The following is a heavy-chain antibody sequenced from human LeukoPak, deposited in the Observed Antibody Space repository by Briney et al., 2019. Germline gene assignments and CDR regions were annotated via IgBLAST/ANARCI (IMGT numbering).Heavy chain of an antibody. CDR3: AKEGSYDAFDI. J-gene: IGHJ3*02. CDR1: GFTFSDYY. CDR2: ISSSGSTI. Sequence: PGGSLRLSCAASGFTFSDYYMNWVRQAPGKGLEWVSYISSSGSTINYADSVMGRFTVSRDNAENSLYLQMSSLRADDTAVYYCAKEGSYDAFDIWGQGTMVTVSS. D-gene: IGHD1-26*01. V-gene: IGHV3-11*01.